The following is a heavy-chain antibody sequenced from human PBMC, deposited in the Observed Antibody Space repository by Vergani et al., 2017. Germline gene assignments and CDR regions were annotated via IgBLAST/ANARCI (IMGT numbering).Heavy chain of an antibody. CDR1: GFTFSSYW. CDR3: ARDDVVGATTMFDY. CDR2: INSDGSGT. Sequence: EVQLLESGGGLVQPGGSLRLSCAASGFTFSSYWMHWVRQAPGKGLVWVSRINSDGSGTSYADSVKGRFTISRDNAKNTLFLQMNSLRAEDTAVYYCARDDVVGATTMFDYWGQGILVTVSS. V-gene: IGHV3-74*01. J-gene: IGHJ4*02. D-gene: IGHD1-26*01.